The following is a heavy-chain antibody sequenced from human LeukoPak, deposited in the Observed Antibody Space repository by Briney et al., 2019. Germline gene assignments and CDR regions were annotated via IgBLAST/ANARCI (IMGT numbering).Heavy chain of an antibody. J-gene: IGHJ6*02. CDR3: ARVAAGNYYGMDV. CDR2: ISAYNGNT. D-gene: IGHD6-13*01. Sequence: ASVKVSCKASGYTFSNYGVSWVRQAPGQGLEWMGWISAYNGNTNYAQELQGRVTMTTDTSTSTAYMELRSLRSDDTAVYYCARVAAGNYYGMDVWGQGTTVTVSS. CDR1: GYTFSNYG. V-gene: IGHV1-18*01.